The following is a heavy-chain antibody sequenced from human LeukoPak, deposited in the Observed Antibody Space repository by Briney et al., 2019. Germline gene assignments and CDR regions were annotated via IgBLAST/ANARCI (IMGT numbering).Heavy chain of an antibody. CDR2: ISNTGSFI. Sequence: GGSLRLSCAASGLTFSDEYMSWIRQAPGKGLEWVSYISNTGSFISYADSVKGRFTISRDNAKNSLYLQMSSLTAEDTAVYYCAREITWEVPPIWGQGTMVTVSS. V-gene: IGHV3-11*04. CDR1: GLTFSDEY. J-gene: IGHJ3*02. CDR3: AREITWEVPPI. D-gene: IGHD1-26*01.